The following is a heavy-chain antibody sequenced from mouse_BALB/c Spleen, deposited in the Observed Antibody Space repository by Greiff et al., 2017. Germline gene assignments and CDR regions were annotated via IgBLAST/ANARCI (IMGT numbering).Heavy chain of an antibody. D-gene: IGHD1-1*01. CDR3: ARYYYGSSYYAMDY. CDR2: ISDGGSYT. Sequence: EVKLVESGGGLVKPGGSLKLSCAASGFTFSDYYMYWVRQTPEKRLEWVATISDGGSYTYYPDSVKGRITISRDNAKNNLYLQMSSLKSEDTAMYYCARYYYGSSYYAMDYWGQGTSVTVSS. CDR1: GFTFSDYY. J-gene: IGHJ4*01. V-gene: IGHV5-4*02.